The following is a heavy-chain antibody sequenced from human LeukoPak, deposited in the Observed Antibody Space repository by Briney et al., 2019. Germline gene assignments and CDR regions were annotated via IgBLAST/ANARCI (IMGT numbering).Heavy chain of an antibody. Sequence: PSETLSLTCTVSGGSISSSSYYWGWIRQPPGKGLEWIGSIYYSGSTYYNPSLKSRVTISVDTSKNQFSLKLSSVTAADTAVYYCARDGYNYDSSGSRTYFQHWGQGTVVTVSS. CDR3: ARDGYNYDSSGSRTYFQH. V-gene: IGHV4-39*07. CDR2: IYYSGST. J-gene: IGHJ1*01. CDR1: GGSISSSSYY. D-gene: IGHD3-22*01.